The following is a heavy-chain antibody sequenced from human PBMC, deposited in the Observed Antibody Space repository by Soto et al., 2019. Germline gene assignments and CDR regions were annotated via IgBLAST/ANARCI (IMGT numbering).Heavy chain of an antibody. V-gene: IGHV3-30*04. D-gene: IGHD2-2*01. Sequence: QVELVESGGGVVQPGRSLRVSCSASGFTFRSFSMHRVRQAPGKGLEWVATVSYDGSKTYYAGSVRGRFTISRDNSNNTLSLQMDGLRPEDTAVYFCARDKDSSYFPPPYYFDSWGQGILVTVSS. CDR3: ARDKDSSYFPPPYYFDS. J-gene: IGHJ4*02. CDR1: GFTFRSFS. CDR2: VSYDGSKT.